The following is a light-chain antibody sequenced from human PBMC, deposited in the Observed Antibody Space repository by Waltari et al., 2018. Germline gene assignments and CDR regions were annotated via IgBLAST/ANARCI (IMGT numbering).Light chain of an antibody. Sequence: SVLPQPPPDSEATRQRVTTPCSASRSNITNNAVSCYQQLPGKAPKLLIYYDDLLPSGVSDRFSGSKSGTSASLAISGLQSDDEADYYCAVWDDSLNGVVFGGGTKLTVL. J-gene: IGLJ2*01. V-gene: IGLV1-36*01. CDR2: YDD. CDR3: AVWDDSLNGVV. CDR1: RSNITNNA.